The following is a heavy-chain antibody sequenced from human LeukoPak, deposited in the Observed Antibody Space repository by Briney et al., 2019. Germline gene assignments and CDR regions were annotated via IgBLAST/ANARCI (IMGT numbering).Heavy chain of an antibody. CDR1: GDSVSSEDAA. V-gene: IGHV6-1*01. CDR3: ARASNRAFDA. D-gene: IGHD1-14*01. Sequence: SQTLSLTCAISGDSVSSEDAAWNWIRQSPSRGLEWLGRTYYRSKWGSDYAVSVKSRVTVNPDPSKNRFSLQLNSVTPEDTAVYFCARASNRAFDAWGQGTVVIVSS. CDR2: TYYRSKWGS. J-gene: IGHJ3*01.